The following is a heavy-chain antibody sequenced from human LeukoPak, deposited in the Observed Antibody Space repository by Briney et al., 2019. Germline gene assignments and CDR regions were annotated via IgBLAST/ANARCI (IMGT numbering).Heavy chain of an antibody. CDR3: VRDRGYSREDD. CDR1: GFTFSNYA. Sequence: GGSLRLSCAATGFTFSNYAIHWGSQAPGKGLEWVAFISDDGSRQHYADSVKGRFSISRDNTKNTLNLQMNSLRAEDTAVYYCVRDRGYSREDDWGQGTLVTVSS. V-gene: IGHV3-30-3*01. D-gene: IGHD4-11*01. J-gene: IGHJ4*02. CDR2: ISDDGSRQ.